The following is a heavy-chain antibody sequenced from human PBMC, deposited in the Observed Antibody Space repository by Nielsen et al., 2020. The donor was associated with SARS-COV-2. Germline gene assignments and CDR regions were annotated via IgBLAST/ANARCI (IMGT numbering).Heavy chain of an antibody. J-gene: IGHJ4*02. V-gene: IGHV1-18*04. D-gene: IGHD6-6*01. CDR1: GYTFTTYG. CDR2: ISAYNGNT. Sequence: ASVKVSCKASGYTFTTYGISWVRQAPGQGLEWMGWISAYNGNTSYAQKLQGRVTMTTDTSTTTAYMEVRSLRFDDTAVYYCARSSSSSSSEFDYWGQGTLVTVSS. CDR3: ARSSSSSSSEFDY.